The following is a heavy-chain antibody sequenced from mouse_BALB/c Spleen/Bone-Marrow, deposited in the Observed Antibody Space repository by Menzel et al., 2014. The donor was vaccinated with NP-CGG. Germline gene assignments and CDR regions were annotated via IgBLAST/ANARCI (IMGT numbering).Heavy chain of an antibody. D-gene: IGHD2-1*01. CDR3: AREDYGNSCVVY. CDR1: GYAISGYW. Sequence: QVQLQQSGAELVRPGSSVKISCKASGYAISGYWMNWVKQRPGQGLEWIGQIYPGDDDTIYNGKFKGKATLTADKSSNTDYMHRSTLTSEDSAVYLCAREDYGNSCVVYWGHRTLVTVSA. V-gene: IGHV1-80*01. CDR2: IYPGDDDT. J-gene: IGHJ3*01.